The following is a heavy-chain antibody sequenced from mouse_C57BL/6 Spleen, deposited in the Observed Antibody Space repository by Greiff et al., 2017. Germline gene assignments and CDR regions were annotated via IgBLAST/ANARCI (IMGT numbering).Heavy chain of an antibody. D-gene: IGHD3-2*02. Sequence: VQLQQSGAELARPGASVKLSCKASGYNITSYGISWVKQRTGQGLEWIGEIYPRSGDTYYAEKFKGKATLTADKSSSTAYMELRSLTSEDSAVYFGARQSQATMEVDYWGQGTTLTVSS. CDR1: GYNITSYG. CDR3: ARQSQATMEVDY. J-gene: IGHJ2*01. CDR2: IYPRSGDT. V-gene: IGHV1-81*01.